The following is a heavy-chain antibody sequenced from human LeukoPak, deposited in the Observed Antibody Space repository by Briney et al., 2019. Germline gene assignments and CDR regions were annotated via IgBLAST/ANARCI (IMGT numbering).Heavy chain of an antibody. V-gene: IGHV3-21*01. CDR2: ISSSGSYI. CDR3: ARDHTLFDFWSDGGYFDY. Sequence: GGSLRLSCAASGFTFSSYSMNWVRQAPGKGLEWVSSISSSGSYIYYADSVKGRFTISRDNAKNSLYLQMNSLRDEDTAVYYCARDHTLFDFWSDGGYFDYWGQGTLVTVSS. D-gene: IGHD3-3*01. CDR1: GFTFSSYS. J-gene: IGHJ4*02.